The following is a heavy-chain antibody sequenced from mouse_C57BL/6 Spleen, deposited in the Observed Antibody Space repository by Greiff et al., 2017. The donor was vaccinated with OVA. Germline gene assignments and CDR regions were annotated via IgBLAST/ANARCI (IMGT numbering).Heavy chain of an antibody. CDR3: ARLSLITTVVATEAY. V-gene: IGHV1-55*01. CDR1: GYTFTSYW. D-gene: IGHD1-1*01. Sequence: VQLQQPGAELVKPGASVKMSCKASGYTFTSYWITWVKQRPGQGLEWIGDIYPGSGSTNYNEKFKSKATLTVDTSSSTAYMQLSSLTSEDSAVYYCARLSLITTVVATEAYWGQGTLVTVSA. CDR2: IYPGSGST. J-gene: IGHJ3*01.